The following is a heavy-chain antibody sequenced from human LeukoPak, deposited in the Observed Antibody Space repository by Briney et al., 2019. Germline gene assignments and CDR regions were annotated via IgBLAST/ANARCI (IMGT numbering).Heavy chain of an antibody. CDR1: GGTFSIYA. V-gene: IGHV1-69*13. CDR3: ARDRIEMATFDCMDV. J-gene: IGHJ6*02. D-gene: IGHD5-24*01. CDR2: IIPIFGTA. Sequence: SVTVSCKASGGTFSIYAISWVRQAPGQGLEWMGGIIPIFGTANYAQKFQGRVTITADESTSTAYMELSSRRSEDTAVYYCARDRIEMATFDCMDVWGQGTTVTVSS.